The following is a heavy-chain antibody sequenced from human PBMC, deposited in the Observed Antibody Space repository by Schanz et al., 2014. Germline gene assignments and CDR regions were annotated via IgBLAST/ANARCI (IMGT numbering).Heavy chain of an antibody. CDR1: GFIFGSSV. V-gene: IGHV3-23*01. D-gene: IGHD1-1*01. Sequence: EVQLLESGGGLIQPGGSLRLSCAASGFIFGSSVMAWVRQAPGKGLEWVSGIGVDGTTTYYADSVKGRFTISRDNAKNSLYLEMNSLRAEDTALYYCARDRRNADLDYWGQGTLVTVSS. CDR2: IGVDGTTT. CDR3: ARDRRNADLDY. J-gene: IGHJ4*02.